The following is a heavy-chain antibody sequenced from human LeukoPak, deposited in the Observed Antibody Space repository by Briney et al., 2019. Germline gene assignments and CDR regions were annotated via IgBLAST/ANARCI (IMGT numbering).Heavy chain of an antibody. J-gene: IGHJ4*02. CDR1: GFTVGSNY. CDR2: FYSGDST. Sequence: GGSLRLSCAASGFTVGSNYMTWIRQAPGKGLEWVACFYSGDSTFYADSVEGRFPISRDTSTNTLYLQMNKLTADDTAVYYCARALGSGTYYDWGQGTLVTVSS. CDR3: ARALGSGTYYD. D-gene: IGHD1-26*01. V-gene: IGHV3-53*01.